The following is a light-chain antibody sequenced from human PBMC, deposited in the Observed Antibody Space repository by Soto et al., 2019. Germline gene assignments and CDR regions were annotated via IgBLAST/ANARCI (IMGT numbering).Light chain of an antibody. CDR2: NVY. Sequence: QSVLTQPASVSGSPGQSITISCTGSSSDVGGYNYVSWYQQHPDKAPKLIIYNVYNRPAGVSNRFSGSKSGNTASLSIYGLQAEDEGDYYCSSYTGSSTLVIFGGGTKVTVL. V-gene: IGLV2-14*01. J-gene: IGLJ2*01. CDR3: SSYTGSSTLVI. CDR1: SSDVGGYNY.